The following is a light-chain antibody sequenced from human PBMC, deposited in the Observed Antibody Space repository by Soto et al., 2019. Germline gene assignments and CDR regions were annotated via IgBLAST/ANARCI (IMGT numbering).Light chain of an antibody. CDR1: QTVGRDY. Sequence: MVMTQSPGTLSVSPGERATLSCRASQTVGRDYLAWYQHKPGQAPRLLIYGISNRATGIPARFSGSGSGTEFTLPIRSVQPEDVAIYYCQQYTNWPNTFGQGTRLEIK. CDR3: QQYTNWPNT. V-gene: IGKV3D-15*01. J-gene: IGKJ5*01. CDR2: GIS.